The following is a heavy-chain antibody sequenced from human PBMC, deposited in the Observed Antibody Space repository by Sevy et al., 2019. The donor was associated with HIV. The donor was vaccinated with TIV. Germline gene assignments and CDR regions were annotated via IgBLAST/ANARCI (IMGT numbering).Heavy chain of an antibody. CDR3: ARDPYDSSGFPFDY. CDR2: IWYDGSNK. Sequence: GGSLRLSCAASGFTFISYGMHWVRQAPGKGLEWVAVIWYDGSNKYYADSVKGRFTISRDNSKNTLYLQMNSLRAEDTAVYYCARDPYDSSGFPFDYWGQGTLVTVSS. CDR1: GFTFISYG. D-gene: IGHD3-22*01. V-gene: IGHV3-33*01. J-gene: IGHJ4*02.